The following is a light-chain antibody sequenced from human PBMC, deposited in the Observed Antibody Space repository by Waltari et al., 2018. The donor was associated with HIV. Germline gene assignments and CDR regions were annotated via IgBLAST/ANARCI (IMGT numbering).Light chain of an antibody. J-gene: IGKJ5*01. CDR3: QQSYTTPIT. CDR2: GAS. CDR1: QSISTH. Sequence: DTQMTQSPSSLSASVGDTVTITCRAAQSISTHLNWYQQKPGQAPKLLIYGASTLQSGVPLRFSGSGSGTQFTLTITSLQPEDFATYYRQQSYTTPITFGPGTRLEI. V-gene: IGKV1-39*01.